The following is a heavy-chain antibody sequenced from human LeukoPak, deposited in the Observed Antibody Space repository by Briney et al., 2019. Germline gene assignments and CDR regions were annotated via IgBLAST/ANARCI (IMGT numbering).Heavy chain of an antibody. J-gene: IGHJ4*02. CDR1: GFTFSSYG. CDR3: AKARTYCSGGSCDFDY. D-gene: IGHD2-15*01. CDR2: IWYDGSNK. V-gene: IGHV3-33*06. Sequence: GRSLRLSCAASGFTFSSYGMHWVRQAPGKGLEWVAVIWYDGSNKYYADSVKGRFTISRDNSKNTLYLKMNSLRAEDTAVYYCAKARTYCSGGSCDFDYWGQGTLVTVSS.